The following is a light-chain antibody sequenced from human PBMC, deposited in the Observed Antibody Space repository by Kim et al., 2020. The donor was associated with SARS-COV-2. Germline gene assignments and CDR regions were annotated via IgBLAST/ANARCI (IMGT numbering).Light chain of an antibody. CDR3: GSYTDSSTLV. Sequence: YNRVSWYQQIPGTVPKLMISEVTNRPSGVPERFSGSKSGNTASLTISGLQPEDEAVYYCGSYTDSSTLVFGGGTKVTVL. V-gene: IGLV2-18*02. CDR2: EVT. CDR1: YNR. J-gene: IGLJ2*01.